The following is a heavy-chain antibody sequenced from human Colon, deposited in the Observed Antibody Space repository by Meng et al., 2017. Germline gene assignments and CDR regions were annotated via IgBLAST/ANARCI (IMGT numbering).Heavy chain of an antibody. Sequence: QVQLQESGPGLIEPSQTLSLTFTVPGGSISSGGYYWSWIRQYPGKGLEWIGYIYHNGNSYYSPSLESRVTISVDTSKNQFSLKLRSVTAADTAVYYCARVSPLGMPAASGVSWFDPWGQGTLVTVSS. D-gene: IGHD2-2*01. CDR3: ARVSPLGMPAASGVSWFDP. V-gene: IGHV4-31*03. CDR1: GGSISSGGYY. J-gene: IGHJ5*02. CDR2: IYHNGNS.